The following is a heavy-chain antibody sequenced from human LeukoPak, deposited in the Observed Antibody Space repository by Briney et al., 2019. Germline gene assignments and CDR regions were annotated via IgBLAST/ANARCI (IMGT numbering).Heavy chain of an antibody. D-gene: IGHD5-18*01. CDR2: IYYSGST. CDR3: ARVREIQLWFVYFDY. CDR1: GGSISSYY. Sequence: SETLSLTCTVSGGSISSYYWSWIRQPPGKGLEWIGYIYYSGSTNYNPSLKSRVTISVDTSKNQFSLKLSSVTAADTAVYYCARVREIQLWFVYFDYWGQGTLVTVSS. V-gene: IGHV4-59*01. J-gene: IGHJ4*02.